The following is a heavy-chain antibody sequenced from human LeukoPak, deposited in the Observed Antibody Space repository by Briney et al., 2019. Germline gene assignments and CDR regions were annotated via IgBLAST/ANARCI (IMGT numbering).Heavy chain of an antibody. J-gene: IGHJ4*02. V-gene: IGHV4-4*07. CDR3: ARGGSGYPYYYFDY. D-gene: IGHD3-22*01. CDR1: GGSIRSYY. Sequence: PSETLSLTCTVSGGSIRSYYWSWIRQPAGKGLEWIGRICTSGSTNYNPSLKSRVTMSVDTSKNQFSLKLSSVTAADTAVYFCARGGSGYPYYYFDYWGQGTLVTVSS. CDR2: ICTSGST.